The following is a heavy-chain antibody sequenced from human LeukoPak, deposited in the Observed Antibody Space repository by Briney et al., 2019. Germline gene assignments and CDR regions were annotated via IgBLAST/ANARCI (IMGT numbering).Heavy chain of an antibody. Sequence: PGGSLRLSCAASGLTFSSSWMDWVRQAPGKGLEWVASINPDGNKKYSADSVKGRFTISRDNAENSLYLQMNSLRVEDTAFYYCARDLAYSRLDYWGQGMLVTVSS. D-gene: IGHD5-18*01. CDR1: GLTFSSSW. V-gene: IGHV3-7*01. CDR2: INPDGNKK. CDR3: ARDLAYSRLDY. J-gene: IGHJ4*02.